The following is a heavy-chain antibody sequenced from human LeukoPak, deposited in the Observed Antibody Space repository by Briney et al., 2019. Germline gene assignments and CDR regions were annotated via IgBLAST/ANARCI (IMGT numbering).Heavy chain of an antibody. Sequence: GGSLRLSCAASGFTFSSYGMHWVRQAPGKGLEWVAVIRYDGSNKYYADSVKGRFTISRDNSKNTLSLQMNSLRAEDTAVYYRAKAQDPIAAAGTSPFDYWGQGTLVTVSS. J-gene: IGHJ4*02. CDR1: GFTFSSYG. CDR3: AKAQDPIAAAGTSPFDY. D-gene: IGHD6-13*01. CDR2: IRYDGSNK. V-gene: IGHV3-30*02.